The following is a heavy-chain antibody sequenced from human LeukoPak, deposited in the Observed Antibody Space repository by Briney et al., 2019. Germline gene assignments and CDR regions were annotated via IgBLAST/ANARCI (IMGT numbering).Heavy chain of an antibody. J-gene: IGHJ4*02. Sequence: SGTLSLTCTVSGGSIRGYYWSWIRQPPGRTLEWIGYIFYSGSTNYNPSLKGRATILVDTSKNQFALKVTSVTAADTAVYYCARHGQTSMVPIDYWGQGTLVTVSS. CDR3: ARHGQTSMVPIDY. CDR2: IFYSGST. D-gene: IGHD5-18*01. V-gene: IGHV4-59*08. CDR1: GGSIRGYY.